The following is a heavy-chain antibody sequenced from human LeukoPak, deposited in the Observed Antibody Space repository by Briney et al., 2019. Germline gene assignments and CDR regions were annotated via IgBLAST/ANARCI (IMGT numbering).Heavy chain of an antibody. D-gene: IGHD3-3*01. V-gene: IGHV1-8*01. Sequence: ASVTVSYKTSGYTFDNYDINRGRQAAGQGLEWMGWMNPDSGNTGYAHKFQGRVTMARNTSMTTAYLELTGLTSGDTAIYYCARGAPVAIFGPGYDEYFEYWGQGTVVIVSS. CDR1: GYTFDNYD. CDR2: MNPDSGNT. J-gene: IGHJ4*02. CDR3: ARGAPVAIFGPGYDEYFEY.